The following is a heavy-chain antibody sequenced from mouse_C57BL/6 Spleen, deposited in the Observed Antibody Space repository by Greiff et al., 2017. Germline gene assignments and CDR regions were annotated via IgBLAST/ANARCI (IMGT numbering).Heavy chain of an antibody. CDR2: IYPRSGNT. V-gene: IGHV1-81*01. D-gene: IGHD2-4*01. CDR1: GYTFTSYG. J-gene: IGHJ4*01. CDR3: ARDDYDGYAMDY. Sequence: VKLMESGAELARPGASVQLSCKASGYTFTSYGISWVKQRTGQGLEWIGEIYPRSGNTYYNEKFKGKATLTADKSSSTAYMELRSLASEDSAVYFCARDDYDGYAMDYWGQGTSVTVSS.